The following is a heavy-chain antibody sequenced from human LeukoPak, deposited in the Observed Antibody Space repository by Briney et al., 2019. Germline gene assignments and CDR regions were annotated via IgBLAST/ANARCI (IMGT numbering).Heavy chain of an antibody. CDR2: INTDTGNP. CDR1: GYTFTSYA. Sequence: ASVKVSCKASGYTFTSYAMNWVRQAPGQGLEWMGWINTDTGNPTYAQGFTGRFAFSLDTSVSTAYLQISSLKAEDTAVYYCARDQSPLPRYCSSTSCPPDYWGQGTLVTVSS. D-gene: IGHD2-2*01. CDR3: ARDQSPLPRYCSSTSCPPDY. V-gene: IGHV7-4-1*02. J-gene: IGHJ4*02.